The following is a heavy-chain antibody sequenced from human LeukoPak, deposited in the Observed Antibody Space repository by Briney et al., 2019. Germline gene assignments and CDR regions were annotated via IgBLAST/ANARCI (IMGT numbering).Heavy chain of an antibody. CDR2: IIPIFGTA. Sequence: GASVKVSCKASGYTFTSYGISWVRQAPGQGLEWMGGIIPIFGTANYAQKFQGRVTITADESTSTAYMELSSLRSEDTAVYYCARDPIVGATNAFDIWGQGTMVTVSS. CDR1: GYTFTSYG. CDR3: ARDPIVGATNAFDI. V-gene: IGHV1-69*13. J-gene: IGHJ3*02. D-gene: IGHD1-26*01.